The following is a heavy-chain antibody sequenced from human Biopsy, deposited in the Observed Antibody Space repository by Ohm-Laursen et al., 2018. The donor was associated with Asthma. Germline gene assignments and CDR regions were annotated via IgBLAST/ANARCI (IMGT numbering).Heavy chain of an antibody. CDR1: GYTFIHFA. J-gene: IGHJ3*01. CDR2: INAGDGNT. D-gene: IGHD3-9*01. CDR3: ARTYYDFLTGQVNDAFAL. Sequence: ASVKVSCKASGYTFIHFAIHWVHQAPGQRLEWMGWINAGDGNTKYSQKFQGRVTITRDTSASTAYMDLRSLRSEGTAMYYCARTYYDFLTGQVNDAFALWGQGTMVTVSS. V-gene: IGHV1-3*01.